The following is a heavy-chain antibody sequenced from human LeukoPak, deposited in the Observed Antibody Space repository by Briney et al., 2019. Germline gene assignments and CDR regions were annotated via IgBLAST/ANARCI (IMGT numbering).Heavy chain of an antibody. CDR2: ISSSSTI. V-gene: IGHV3-48*02. J-gene: IGHJ4*02. CDR3: ARESYGSGSYYVDY. Sequence: GGSLRLSCAASGFTFSSYSMNWVRQAPGKGLEWVSYISSSSTIYYADSVKGRFTISRDNAKNSLYLQMNSLRDEDTAVYYCARESYGSGSYYVDYWGQGTLVTVSS. CDR1: GFTFSSYS. D-gene: IGHD3-10*01.